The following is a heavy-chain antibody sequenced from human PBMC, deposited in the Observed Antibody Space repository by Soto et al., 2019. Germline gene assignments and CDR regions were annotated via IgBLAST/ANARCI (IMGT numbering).Heavy chain of an antibody. D-gene: IGHD3-22*01. CDR1: GFTVSSNY. Sequence: GGSLRLSCXASGFTVSSNYMSWVRQAPGKGLEWVSVIYSDGSTYYADSVKGRFTISRDNSKNTLYLQVNSLRAEDTAVYYCARNYYDSGGGFDSWGQGTLVTVS. CDR3: ARNYYDSGGGFDS. J-gene: IGHJ4*02. V-gene: IGHV3-53*01. CDR2: IYSDGST.